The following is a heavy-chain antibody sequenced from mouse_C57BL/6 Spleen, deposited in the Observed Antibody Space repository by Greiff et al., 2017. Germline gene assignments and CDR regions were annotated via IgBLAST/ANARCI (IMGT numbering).Heavy chain of an antibody. V-gene: IGHV1-81*01. CDR2: IYPRSGST. CDR1: GYTFTSYG. CDR3: ARYGYYGSGHGC. D-gene: IGHD1-1*01. J-gene: IGHJ2*01. Sequence: VQLQQSGAELVRPGASVKLSCKASGYTFTSYGISWVKQRPGQGLEWIGEIYPRSGSTNYNEKFKVKATLTADKSSSTAYMELRSLTSEDAAVYYCARYGYYGSGHGCWGQGTTLTVAS.